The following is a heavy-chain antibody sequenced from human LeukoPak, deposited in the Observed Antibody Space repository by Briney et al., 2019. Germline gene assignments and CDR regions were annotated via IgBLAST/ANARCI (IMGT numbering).Heavy chain of an antibody. CDR2: IYHSGKA. Sequence: SQTLSLTCTVSGAFISSGGFYWSWLRQPPGKGLEWIGYIYHSGKAYYNPSLKSRVTISIDTAKNQFSLRLNSVAAADTAVYYCARHFLSPDYYYPWGQGTQVTVSS. V-gene: IGHV4-30-2*03. CDR3: ARHFLSPDYYYP. CDR1: GAFISSGGFY. D-gene: IGHD2-21*02. J-gene: IGHJ5*02.